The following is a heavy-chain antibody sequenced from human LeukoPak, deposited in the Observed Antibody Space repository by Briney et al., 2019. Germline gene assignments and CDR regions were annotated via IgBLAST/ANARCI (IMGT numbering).Heavy chain of an antibody. J-gene: IGHJ3*01. Sequence: GGSLRLSCAASRFTFSSYSMNWVRQAPGKGLEWVANIRQDASEKYYVDSVKGRFTISRDNAKNSLYLQMNSLRAEDTAVYYCARIGNYYDSSGYYLEGAFDLWGQGTMVTVSS. V-gene: IGHV3-7*01. D-gene: IGHD3-22*01. CDR2: IRQDASEK. CDR1: RFTFSSYS. CDR3: ARIGNYYDSSGYYLEGAFDL.